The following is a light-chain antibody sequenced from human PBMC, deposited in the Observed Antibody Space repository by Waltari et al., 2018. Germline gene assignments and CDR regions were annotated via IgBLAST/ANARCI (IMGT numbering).Light chain of an antibody. J-gene: IGKJ3*01. V-gene: IGKV1-9*01. CDR3: QQLYSYPFT. CDR1: PGISSY. Sequence: DIQLTQSPSFLSASVGDSVTIPCRASPGISSYLAWYQQKPGKAPKLLIYAASTLQAGVPSRFSGSGSGTEFTLTISSLPPEDFATYYCQQLYSYPFTFGPGTKVDIK. CDR2: AAS.